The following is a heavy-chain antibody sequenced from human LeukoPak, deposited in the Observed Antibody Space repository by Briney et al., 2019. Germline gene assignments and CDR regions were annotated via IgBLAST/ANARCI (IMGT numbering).Heavy chain of an antibody. CDR2: INPNSGGT. Sequence: GASVKVSCKASGYTFTGYYMHWVRQAPGQGLEWMGWINPNSGGTNYAQKFQGWVTMTRDTSISTAYMELSRLRSDDTAVYYCARDRSIRRDGYNYDAFDIWGQGTMVTVSS. V-gene: IGHV1-2*04. CDR3: ARDRSIRRDGYNYDAFDI. CDR1: GYTFTGYY. D-gene: IGHD5-24*01. J-gene: IGHJ3*02.